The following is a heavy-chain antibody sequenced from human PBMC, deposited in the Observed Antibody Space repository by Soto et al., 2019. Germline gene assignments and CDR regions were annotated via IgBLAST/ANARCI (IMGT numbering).Heavy chain of an antibody. Sequence: GGSLRLSCAASGFTFSSYAMTWVRQAPGKGLEWVSAISGSGGSTYYAESVKGRITISRDNSKNTLNLRMNSLRADDTAVYYCSNSGGMANIGADAFDIWGQGTMVTVSS. V-gene: IGHV3-23*01. CDR3: SNSGGMANIGADAFDI. CDR2: ISGSGGST. J-gene: IGHJ3*02. D-gene: IGHD3-16*01. CDR1: GFTFSSYA.